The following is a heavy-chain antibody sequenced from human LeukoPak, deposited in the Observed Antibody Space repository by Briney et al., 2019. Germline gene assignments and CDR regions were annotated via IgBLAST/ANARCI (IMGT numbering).Heavy chain of an antibody. D-gene: IGHD1-1*01. V-gene: IGHV3-9*01. CDR2: ISWNSGSI. CDR1: GFTFDDYA. Sequence: GGSLRLSCAASGFTFDDYAMHWVRQAPGKGLEWVSGISWNSGSIGYADSVKGRFTISRDNAKNSLYLQMNSLRAEDTALYYCAKDPGRAQREKGTGFNWITGWYFDYWGQGTLVTVSS. CDR3: AKDPGRAQREKGTGFNWITGWYFDY. J-gene: IGHJ4*02.